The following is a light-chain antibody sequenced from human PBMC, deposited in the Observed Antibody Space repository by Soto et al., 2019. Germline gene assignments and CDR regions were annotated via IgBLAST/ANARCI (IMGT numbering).Light chain of an antibody. CDR1: QSVSNY. V-gene: IGKV3-11*01. CDR3: QQHINRLS. Sequence: EIVLTQSPATLSLSPVERATLSCRASQSVSNYLAWYQQIPGQAPRLLIYDASNRATGIPARFSGSGSGTDFTLTISTLEPEDFAVYYCQQHINRLSFGGGTKVEIK. CDR2: DAS. J-gene: IGKJ4*01.